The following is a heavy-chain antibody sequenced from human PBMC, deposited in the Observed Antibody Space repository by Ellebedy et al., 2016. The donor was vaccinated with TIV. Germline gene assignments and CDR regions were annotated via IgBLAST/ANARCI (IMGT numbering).Heavy chain of an antibody. J-gene: IGHJ6*03. CDR3: ARGSRQPGGGRGKYYYYYYMDV. CDR1: GYTFTGYY. D-gene: IGHD3-16*01. CDR2: INPNSGGT. Sequence: ASVKVSXXASGYTFTGYYMHWVRQAPGQGLEWMGWINPNSGGTNYAQKFQGRVTMTRDTSISTAYIELSSLRSEDTAVYYCARGSRQPGGGRGKYYYYYYMDVWGKGTTVTVSS. V-gene: IGHV1-2*02.